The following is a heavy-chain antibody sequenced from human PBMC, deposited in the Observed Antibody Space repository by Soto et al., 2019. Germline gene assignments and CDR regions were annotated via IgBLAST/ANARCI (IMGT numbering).Heavy chain of an antibody. CDR1: GFTFSSYG. V-gene: IGHV3-33*01. J-gene: IGHJ2*01. D-gene: IGHD3-10*01. Sequence: QVQLVESGGGVVQPGRSLRLSCAASGFTFSSYGMHWVRQAPGKGLEWVAVIWYDGSNKYYADSVKGRFTISRDNSKNTLYLQMNSLRAEDTAVYYCARASITMVRGVSWYFDLWGRGTQVTVSS. CDR2: IWYDGSNK. CDR3: ARASITMVRGVSWYFDL.